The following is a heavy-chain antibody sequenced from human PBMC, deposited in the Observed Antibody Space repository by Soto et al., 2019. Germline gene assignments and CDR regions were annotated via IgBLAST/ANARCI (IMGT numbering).Heavy chain of an antibody. V-gene: IGHV4-59*01. D-gene: IGHD6-13*01. CDR1: GGSISSYY. CDR3: ARAAAGNWFDP. Sequence: PSETLSLTCTVSGGSISSYYWSWIRQPPGKGLEWIGYIYYSGSTNYNPSLKSRVTISVDTSKNQFSLKLSSVTAADTAVYYCARAAAGNWFDPWGQGTLVTLSS. CDR2: IYYSGST. J-gene: IGHJ5*02.